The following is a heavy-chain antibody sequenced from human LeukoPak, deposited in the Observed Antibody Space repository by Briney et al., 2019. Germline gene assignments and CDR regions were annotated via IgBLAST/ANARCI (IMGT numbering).Heavy chain of an antibody. V-gene: IGHV3-48*03. J-gene: IGHJ6*02. D-gene: IGHD2-21*02. CDR3: ASLAEVTAIPVYYGMDV. Sequence: PGGSLRLSCAASRFTFSSYEMNWVCQAPGKGLEWVSYISSSGSTIYYADSVKGRFTISRDNAKNSLYLQMNSLRAEDTAVYYCASLAEVTAIPVYYGMDVWGQGTTVTVSS. CDR2: ISSSGSTI. CDR1: RFTFSSYE.